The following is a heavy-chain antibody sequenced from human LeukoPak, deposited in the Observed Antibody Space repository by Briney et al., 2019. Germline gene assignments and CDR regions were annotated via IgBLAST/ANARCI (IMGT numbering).Heavy chain of an antibody. V-gene: IGHV4-39*01. CDR2: TSGSA. J-gene: IGHJ4*02. CDR3: ARLVATFVDTPMGHYYFDY. D-gene: IGHD5-18*01. CDR1: VDSIASSSYY. Sequence: SETLSLTCTVSVDSIASSSYYWGWSRQPPGRGLEWIGSTSGSAYYNPSLKSRVTISVDAPKNQLSLKLSSVTAADTAVYYCARLVATFVDTPMGHYYFDYWGQGTLVTVSS.